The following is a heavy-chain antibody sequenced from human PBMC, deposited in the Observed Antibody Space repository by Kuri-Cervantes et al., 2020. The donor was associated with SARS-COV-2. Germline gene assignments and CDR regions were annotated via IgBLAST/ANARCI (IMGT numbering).Heavy chain of an antibody. CDR2: ISSSSSYI. CDR3: ARAYDFWSGYYPH. CDR1: GFTFSSYS. Sequence: GESLKISCAASGFTFSSYSVNWVRQAPGKGLEWASSISSSSSYIYYADSVKGRFTISRDNAKNSLYLQMNSLRAEDTAVYYCARAYDFWSGYYPHWGQGTLVTVSS. V-gene: IGHV3-21*04. D-gene: IGHD3-3*01. J-gene: IGHJ4*02.